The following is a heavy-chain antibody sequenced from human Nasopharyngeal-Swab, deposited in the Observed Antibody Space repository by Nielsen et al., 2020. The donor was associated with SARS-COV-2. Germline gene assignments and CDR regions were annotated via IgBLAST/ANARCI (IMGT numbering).Heavy chain of an antibody. V-gene: IGHV3-48*01. J-gene: IGHJ2*01. Sequence: GESLKISCAASGFTFSSYTMNWVRQAPGKGLEWVAYISRSSGTLYYADSVKGRFTISRDNSKNTLYLQMNSLRAEDTAVYYCAKAQGAITYWYFDLWGRGTLVTVSS. D-gene: IGHD1-26*01. CDR3: AKAQGAITYWYFDL. CDR1: GFTFSSYT. CDR2: ISRSSGTL.